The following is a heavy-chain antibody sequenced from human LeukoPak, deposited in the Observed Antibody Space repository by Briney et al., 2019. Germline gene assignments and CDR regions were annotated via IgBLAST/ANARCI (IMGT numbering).Heavy chain of an antibody. D-gene: IGHD3-10*01. J-gene: IGHJ4*02. Sequence: SETLSLTCTVSGGSISNYYWSWIRQPPGKGLEWIGYIYYSGSTNYNPSLKSRVTISVDTSKNQFSLKLSSVTAADTAVYHCARGSRANFDYWGQGTLVTVSS. V-gene: IGHV4-59*01. CDR2: IYYSGST. CDR3: ARGSRANFDY. CDR1: GGSISNYY.